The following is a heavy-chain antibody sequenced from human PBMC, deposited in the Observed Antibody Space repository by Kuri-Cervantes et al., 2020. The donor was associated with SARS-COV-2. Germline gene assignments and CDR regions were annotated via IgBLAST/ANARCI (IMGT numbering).Heavy chain of an antibody. CDR2: ISSSSSYT. D-gene: IGHD5-12*01. J-gene: IGHJ4*02. CDR3: ARGSSGYDLTFDY. CDR1: GFTFSDYY. V-gene: IGHV3-11*06. Sequence: GESLKISRAASGFTFSDYYMSWIRQAPGKGLEWVSYISSSSSYTNYADSVKGRFTISRDNAKNSLYLQMNSLRAEDTAVYYCARGSSGYDLTFDYWGQGTLVTVSS.